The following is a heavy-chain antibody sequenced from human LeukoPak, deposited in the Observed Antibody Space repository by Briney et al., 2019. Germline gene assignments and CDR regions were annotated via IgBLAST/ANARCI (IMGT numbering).Heavy chain of an antibody. J-gene: IGHJ4*02. D-gene: IGHD4-17*01. V-gene: IGHV3-66*01. CDR2: IYSGGTT. CDR3: ASKLTTGY. Sequence: GGSLRLSCVVSGLTVSSNYMSWVRQAPGKGLEWVSVIYSGGTTNYADSVKGRFIVYRDNSKNTLYLQMNSLRAKDTAVYYCASKLTTGYWGQGTLVTVSS. CDR1: GLTVSSNY.